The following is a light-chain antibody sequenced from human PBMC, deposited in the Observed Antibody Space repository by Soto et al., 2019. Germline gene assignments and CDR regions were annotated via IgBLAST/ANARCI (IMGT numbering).Light chain of an antibody. Sequence: DIQMTQSPSSVSASVGDRVTISCRASQGISSWLAWYQQNPAKAPSLLIYSASTLYSGVPSRFSGSGSGTDFTLTINSLQPEDFATYYCQQANSFPLTLGPGTKVDIQ. CDR1: QGISSW. CDR3: QQANSFPLT. CDR2: SAS. V-gene: IGKV1-12*01. J-gene: IGKJ3*01.